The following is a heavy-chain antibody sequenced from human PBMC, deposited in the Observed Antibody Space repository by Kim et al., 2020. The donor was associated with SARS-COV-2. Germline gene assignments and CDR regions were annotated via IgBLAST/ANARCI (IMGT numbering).Heavy chain of an antibody. CDR1: RFTFSSYG. J-gene: IGHJ1*01. D-gene: IGHD2-15*01. CDR3: AKERRKYCSGGSCHLEH. CDR2: IWYDGSNK. Sequence: GGSLRLSCAASRFTFSSYGLHWVRQAPGKGLEWVAVIWYDGSNKYHADSVKGRFTISRDNSKKTLYLQMNNLRAEDTAVYYCAKERRKYCSGGSCHLEHWGQGALVTVSS. V-gene: IGHV3-33*06.